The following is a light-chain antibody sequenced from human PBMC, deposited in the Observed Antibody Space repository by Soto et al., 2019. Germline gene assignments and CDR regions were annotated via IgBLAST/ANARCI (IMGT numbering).Light chain of an antibody. CDR1: QSIGNY. CDR2: GAS. V-gene: IGKV3-20*01. J-gene: IGKJ1*01. CDR3: QQYGSSPGT. Sequence: EIVLTQSPATLSLSPGEGATLSCRASQSIGNYLAWYQQKPGQAPRLLIYGASSRATGTPDRFSGSGSGTDFTLTINRLEPEDFAVYYCQQYGSSPGTFGQGTKVDIK.